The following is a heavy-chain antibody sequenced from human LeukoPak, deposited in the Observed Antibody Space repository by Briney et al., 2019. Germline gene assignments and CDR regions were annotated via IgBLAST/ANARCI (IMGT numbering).Heavy chain of an antibody. D-gene: IGHD1-26*01. V-gene: IGHV4-38-2*02. CDR1: GYSISSGYY. Sequence: SETLSLTCTVSGYSISSGYYWGWIRQPPGKGLEWIGSIYHSESTYYNPSLKSRVTISVDTSKNQFSLKLSSVTAADTAVYYCARHGKFLYYYYMDVWGKGTTVTVSS. J-gene: IGHJ6*03. CDR2: IYHSEST. CDR3: ARHGKFLYYYYMDV.